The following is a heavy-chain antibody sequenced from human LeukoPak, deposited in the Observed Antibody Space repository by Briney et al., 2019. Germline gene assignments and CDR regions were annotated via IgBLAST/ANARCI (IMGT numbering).Heavy chain of an antibody. Sequence: GGSLRLSCAASGLTFSSYSMHWVRQAPGKGLEWISYISSSSSTIYYADSVKGRFTISRDNAENSLFPVMNSLRAEDTAVYYCACSTAWYGIQYWGQGTLIAVSS. V-gene: IGHV3-48*04. CDR2: ISSSSSTI. D-gene: IGHD2-2*01. CDR3: ACSTAWYGIQY. J-gene: IGHJ4*02. CDR1: GLTFSSYS.